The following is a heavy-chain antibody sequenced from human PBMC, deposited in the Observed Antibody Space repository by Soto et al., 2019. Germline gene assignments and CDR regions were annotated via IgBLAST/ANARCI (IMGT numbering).Heavy chain of an antibody. CDR2: IHYRANS. CDR1: RESISSSSYY. Sequence: PSETLSLTCAVSRESISSSSYYWAWIRHPTGKGLAWIGSIHYRANSYYSASRKSRIAIAVDTSQNQSSLRLSCVTAADTAVYYCARPLQFAVSGFDPWCEGTVVTVSS. V-gene: IGHV4-39*01. D-gene: IGHD6-19*01. CDR3: ARPLQFAVSGFDP. J-gene: IGHJ5*02.